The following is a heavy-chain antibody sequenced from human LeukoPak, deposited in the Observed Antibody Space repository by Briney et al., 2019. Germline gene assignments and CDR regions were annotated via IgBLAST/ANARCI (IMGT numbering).Heavy chain of an antibody. D-gene: IGHD6-13*01. J-gene: IGHJ4*02. CDR2: IRSKANSYAT. Sequence: GGSLRLSCAASGFTFSGSAMHWIRQASGKGLEWVGRIRSKANSYATAYAASVKGRFTISRDDSKNTAYLQMNSLKTEDTAVYYCTRAIAAAGSSETKDDYWGQGTLVTVSS. CDR3: TRAIAAAGSSETKDDY. V-gene: IGHV3-73*01. CDR1: GFTFSGSA.